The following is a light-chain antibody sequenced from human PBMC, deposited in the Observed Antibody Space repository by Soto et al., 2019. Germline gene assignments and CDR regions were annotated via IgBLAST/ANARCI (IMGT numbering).Light chain of an antibody. CDR1: ALPKQY. V-gene: IGLV3-25*03. Sequence: SYELTQPPSVSVSPGQTARITCSGDALPKQYAYWYQQKPGQAPFLVIYKDIERPSGIPERFSGSSSGTTVTLTISGVQAEDEADYYCQSADSSGSYGIFGGGTKLTVL. J-gene: IGLJ2*01. CDR3: QSADSSGSYGI. CDR2: KDI.